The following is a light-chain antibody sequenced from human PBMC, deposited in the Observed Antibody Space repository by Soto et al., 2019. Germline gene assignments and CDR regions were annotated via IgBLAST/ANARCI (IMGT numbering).Light chain of an antibody. CDR2: DAS. CDR1: QSVSSY. CDR3: QQYATSPLT. Sequence: IVLPQSPGTLSLSPGERATLSCRASQSVSSYLAWYQQKPGQAPRLLIYDASNRATGIPARFSGSGSGTDFTLTITRVEPEDFAVYYCQQYATSPLTFGGGTKVDIK. J-gene: IGKJ4*01. V-gene: IGKV3-20*01.